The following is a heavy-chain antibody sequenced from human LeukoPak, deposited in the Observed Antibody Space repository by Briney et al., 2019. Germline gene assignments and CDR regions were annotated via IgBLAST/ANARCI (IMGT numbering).Heavy chain of an antibody. CDR1: GFTFSSYA. CDR2: SSGSGGST. V-gene: IGHV3-23*01. CDR3: AKALRQQLVNWFDP. J-gene: IGHJ5*02. D-gene: IGHD6-13*01. Sequence: PGGSLLLSCAAAGFTFSSYAMRWGRQAPGKGGEWVSASSGSGGSTYYADSVKGRFTISRYNSKNTLYLQMNSLRPEDTAVYYCAKALRQQLVNWFDPWGQGTLVTVSS.